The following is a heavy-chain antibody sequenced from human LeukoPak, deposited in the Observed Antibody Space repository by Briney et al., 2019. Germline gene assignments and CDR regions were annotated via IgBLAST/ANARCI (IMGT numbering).Heavy chain of an antibody. CDR1: GYTFTSYD. Sequence: ASVKVSFKASGYTFTSYDINWVRQATGQGLEWMGWMNPNSGNTGYSQKFQGRVTITRNTSISTAYMELSSLRSEDTAVYYCARGGQYGGNSEYFQHWGQGTLVTVSS. CDR3: ARGGQYGGNSEYFQH. J-gene: IGHJ1*01. V-gene: IGHV1-8*03. CDR2: MNPNSGNT. D-gene: IGHD4-23*01.